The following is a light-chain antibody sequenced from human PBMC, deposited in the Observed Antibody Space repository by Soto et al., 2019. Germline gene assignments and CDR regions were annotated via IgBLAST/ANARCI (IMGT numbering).Light chain of an antibody. V-gene: IGLV2-8*01. CDR1: SSDVGRYNY. CDR2: EVN. CDR3: SSYAGTPFV. Sequence: QSALTQPPSASGSPGQSVTISCTGTSSDVGRYNYVSWYQQHPGKAPKLMISEVNKRASGVPDRFSGSKSGNTASLTVSGLQAEDEAYYYCSSYAGTPFVFGTGTKVTVL. J-gene: IGLJ1*01.